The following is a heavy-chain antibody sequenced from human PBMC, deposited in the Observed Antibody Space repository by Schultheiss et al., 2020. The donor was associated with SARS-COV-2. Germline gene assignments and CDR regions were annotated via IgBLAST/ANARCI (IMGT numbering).Heavy chain of an antibody. J-gene: IGHJ5*02. CDR1: GFTFSSYS. Sequence: GGSLRLSCAASGFTFSSYSINWVRQPPGKGLEWVSFVSGDSRYMYYADSVKGRFTISRDNAKNSLYLQMSSLRVEDTAVYYCARRGIGVVPAALDRWGQGALVTVSS. CDR3: ARRGIGVVPAALDR. CDR2: VSGDSRYM. D-gene: IGHD2-2*01. V-gene: IGHV3-21*01.